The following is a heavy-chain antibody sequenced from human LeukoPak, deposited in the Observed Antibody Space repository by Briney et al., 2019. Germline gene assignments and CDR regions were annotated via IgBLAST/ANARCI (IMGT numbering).Heavy chain of an antibody. CDR2: IKQDGSEK. Sequence: GGSLRLSCAASGFTFSSYWMSWVRQAPGKGLEWVANIKQDGSEKYYVDSVKGRFTISRDNAKNSLYLQMNSLRSEDTAVYYCAAAPDPTGSSLFDYWGQGTLVTVSS. D-gene: IGHD3-10*01. V-gene: IGHV3-7*03. CDR1: GFTFSSYW. CDR3: AAAPDPTGSSLFDY. J-gene: IGHJ4*02.